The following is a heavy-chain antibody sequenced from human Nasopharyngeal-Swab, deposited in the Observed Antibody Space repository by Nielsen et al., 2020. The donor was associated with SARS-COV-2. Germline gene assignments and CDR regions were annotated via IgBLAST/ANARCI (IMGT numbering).Heavy chain of an antibody. V-gene: IGHV3-23*01. J-gene: IGHJ4*02. D-gene: IGHD3-3*01. CDR2: ISGSGGST. CDR3: AKEPFYDFWSGYYWDY. Sequence: IRQRPGKGIEGVSAISGSGGSTYYADSVKGRFTISRDNSKNTLYLQMNSLRAEDTDVYYCAKEPFYDFWSGYYWDYWGQGTLVTVSS.